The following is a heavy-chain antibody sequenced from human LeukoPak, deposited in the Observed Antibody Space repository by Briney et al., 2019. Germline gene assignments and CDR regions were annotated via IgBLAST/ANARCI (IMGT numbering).Heavy chain of an antibody. V-gene: IGHV4-34*01. CDR1: GVSFSGSY. J-gene: IGHJ6*02. Sequence: SETLSLTCAVYGVSFSGSYWSWIRQPPGKRLEWIGEINHGGSTNYDSSLESRVTISVDTFKNQFSLKLSSVTVADTAVYYCASRSTMDVWGLGTPVTVSS. CDR2: INHGGST. CDR3: ASRSTMDV.